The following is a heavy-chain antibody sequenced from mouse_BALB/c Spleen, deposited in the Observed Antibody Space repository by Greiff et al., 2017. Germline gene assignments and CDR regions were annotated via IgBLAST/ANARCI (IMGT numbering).Heavy chain of an antibody. V-gene: IGHV1-18*01. J-gene: IGHJ3*01. CDR2: INPYNGGT. CDR1: GYSFTGYT. Sequence: VQLQQSGPELVKPGASMKISCKASGYSFTGYTMNWVKQSHGKNLEWIGLINPYNGGTSYNQKFKGKATLTVDKSSSTAYMELLSLTSEDSAVYYCARSDSSGYVRKTWFAYWGQGTLVTVSA. D-gene: IGHD3-2*01. CDR3: ARSDSSGYVRKTWFAY.